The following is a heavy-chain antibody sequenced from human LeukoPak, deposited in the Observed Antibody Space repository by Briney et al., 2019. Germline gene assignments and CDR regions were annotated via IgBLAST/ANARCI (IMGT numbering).Heavy chain of an antibody. D-gene: IGHD1-26*01. CDR1: GGTFSSYA. Sequence: GASVKVSCKASGGTFSSYAISWVRQAPGQGLEWMGGIIPIFGTANYAQKFQGRVTITADESTSTAYMELSSLRSEDTAVYYCARVRFLEWELLSAFDPWGQGTLVTVSS. CDR3: ARVRFLEWELLSAFDP. V-gene: IGHV1-69*13. CDR2: IIPIFGTA. J-gene: IGHJ5*02.